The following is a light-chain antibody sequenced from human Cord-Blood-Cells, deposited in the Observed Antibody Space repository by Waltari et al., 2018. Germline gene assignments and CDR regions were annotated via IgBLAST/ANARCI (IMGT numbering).Light chain of an antibody. CDR1: QSVSSY. CDR2: DAS. J-gene: IGKJ3*01. CDR3: QQRSNWPPIFT. V-gene: IGKV3-11*01. Sequence: EIVLTQSPATLSLSPGERATLSCRASQSVSSYLAWYQQKPGQAPRLLIYDASNRATGMPARFSGSVSGTDFTLTISSLEPEDFAVYYCQQRSNWPPIFTFGPGTKVDIK.